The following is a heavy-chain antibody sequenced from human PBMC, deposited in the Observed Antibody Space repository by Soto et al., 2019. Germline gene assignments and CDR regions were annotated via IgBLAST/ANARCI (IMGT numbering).Heavy chain of an antibody. CDR1: GFRFSDFA. Sequence: EVQLLESGGVFVQPGGSLRLSCAASGFRFSDFAMTWVRQAPGRGLEWVSSITGTDSSTYYADSVKGRFTISRDNSKNTLNLQINSLRAEDTAIYNCSKGAEGYVVSSLDSWGQVTLITVYS. J-gene: IGHJ4*02. V-gene: IGHV3-23*01. CDR2: ITGTDSST. D-gene: IGHD5-12*01. CDR3: SKGAEGYVVSSLDS.